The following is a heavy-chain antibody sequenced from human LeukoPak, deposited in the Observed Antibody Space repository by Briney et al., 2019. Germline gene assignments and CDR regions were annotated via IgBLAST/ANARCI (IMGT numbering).Heavy chain of an antibody. J-gene: IGHJ4*02. CDR1: GFTFSSYA. D-gene: IGHD5-12*01. CDR3: ITDPPGVYSGYEEFDF. CDR2: MKSKIDGGTT. Sequence: PGGSLRLSCAASGFTFSSYAMHWVRQAPGKGLEWVGRMKSKIDGGTTAYAAPVKGRFTISRDDTKNMVYLQMNSLKTEDTGMYYCITDPPGVYSGYEEFDFWGQGTLVTVSS. V-gene: IGHV3-15*01.